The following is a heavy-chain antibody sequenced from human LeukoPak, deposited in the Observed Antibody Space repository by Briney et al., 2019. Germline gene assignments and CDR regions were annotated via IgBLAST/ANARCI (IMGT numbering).Heavy chain of an antibody. CDR1: GGSISSYY. V-gene: IGHV4-59*08. Sequence: SETLSLTCTVSGGSISSYYWSWIRQPPGKGLEWIGYIYYSGSTNYNPSLKSRVTISVDTSKNQFSLKLSSVTAADTAVYYCARHSYGYSHTFDYWGQGTLVTVSS. D-gene: IGHD5-18*01. J-gene: IGHJ4*02. CDR3: ARHSYGYSHTFDY. CDR2: IYYSGST.